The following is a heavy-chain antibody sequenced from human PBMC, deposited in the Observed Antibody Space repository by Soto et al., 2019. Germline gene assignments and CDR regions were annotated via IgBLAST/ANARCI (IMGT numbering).Heavy chain of an antibody. D-gene: IGHD4-17*01. J-gene: IGHJ6*02. CDR2: IDPSDSYT. CDR1: GYSFTSYW. Sequence: PGESLKISCKGSGYSFTSYWISWVRQMPGKGLEWMGRIDPSDSYTNYSPSFQGHVTISADKSISTAYLQWSSLKASDTAMYYCASRNMTTVTTDYYYGMDVWGQGTTVTVSS. V-gene: IGHV5-10-1*01. CDR3: ASRNMTTVTTDYYYGMDV.